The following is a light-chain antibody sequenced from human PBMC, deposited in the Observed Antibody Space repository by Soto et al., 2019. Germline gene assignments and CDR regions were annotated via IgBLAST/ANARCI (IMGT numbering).Light chain of an antibody. Sequence: DIQMTQSPSTLSASVGDRVTLTCRASQSISSWLAWFQQKPGKAPKLLIYKASSSDSGVPSRFSGSGSGTDFTLTISSLQPDDFATYSCQQYNIYPWTFGQGTKVEIK. CDR1: QSISSW. CDR2: KAS. J-gene: IGKJ1*01. V-gene: IGKV1-5*03. CDR3: QQYNIYPWT.